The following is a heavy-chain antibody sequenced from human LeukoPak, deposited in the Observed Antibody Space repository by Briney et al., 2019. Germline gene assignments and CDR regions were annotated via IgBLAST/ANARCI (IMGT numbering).Heavy chain of an antibody. CDR1: GGSISGYY. CDR2: IYYSGST. J-gene: IGHJ4*02. Sequence: SETLSLTCTVSGGSISGYYWSWIRQPPGKGLEWIGYIYYSGSTSYNPSLKSRVTMSLDSSKNQLSLMMSSVTAADTAVYFCARAYCSDGSCFSRGNFDYWGQGTLVTVSS. V-gene: IGHV4-59*08. CDR3: ARAYCSDGSCFSRGNFDY. D-gene: IGHD2-15*01.